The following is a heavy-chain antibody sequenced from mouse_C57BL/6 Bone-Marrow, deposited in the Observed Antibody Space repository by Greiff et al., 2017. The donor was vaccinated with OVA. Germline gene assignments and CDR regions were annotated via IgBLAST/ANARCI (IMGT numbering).Heavy chain of an antibody. J-gene: IGHJ2*01. V-gene: IGHV5-9*01. CDR2: ISGGGGNT. CDR3: ARHGRSYYFDY. Sequence: EVMLVESGGGLVKPGGSLKLSCAASGFTFSSYTMSWVRQTPEKRLEWVATISGGGGNTYYPDSVKGRFTISRDNAKNTLYLQMSSLRSEDTALYYCARHGRSYYFDYWGQGTTLTVSS. CDR1: GFTFSSYT.